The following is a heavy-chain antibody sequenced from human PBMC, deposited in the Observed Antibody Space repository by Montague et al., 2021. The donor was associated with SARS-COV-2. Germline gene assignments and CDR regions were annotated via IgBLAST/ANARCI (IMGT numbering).Heavy chain of an antibody. CDR3: VRGTKVEVTDYCARSGYASDH. V-gene: IGHV4-34*01. CDR1: GGSFSGYY. D-gene: IGHD3-22*01. CDR2: INHSGST. J-gene: IGHJ4*02. Sequence: SETLSLTCAVYGGSFSGYYWSWIRRPPGKGLEWIGEINHSGSTKYNPSLKSRVTISVDTSKNQFSLKLSSVTVADTAVYFCVRGTKVEVTDYCARSGYASDHWGQGTLVTVSS.